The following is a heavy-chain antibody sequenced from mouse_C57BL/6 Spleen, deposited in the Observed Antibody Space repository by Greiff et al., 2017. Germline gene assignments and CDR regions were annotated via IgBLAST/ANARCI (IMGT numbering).Heavy chain of an antibody. Sequence: QVHVKQPGAELVKPGASVKVSCKASGYTFTSYWMHWVKQRPGQGLEWIGRIHPSDSDTNYNQKFKGKATLTVDKSSSTAYMQLSSLTSEDSAVYYCASYSNYPYYAMDYWGQGTSVTVSS. CDR1: GYTFTSYW. D-gene: IGHD2-5*01. J-gene: IGHJ4*01. CDR3: ASYSNYPYYAMDY. V-gene: IGHV1-74*01. CDR2: IHPSDSDT.